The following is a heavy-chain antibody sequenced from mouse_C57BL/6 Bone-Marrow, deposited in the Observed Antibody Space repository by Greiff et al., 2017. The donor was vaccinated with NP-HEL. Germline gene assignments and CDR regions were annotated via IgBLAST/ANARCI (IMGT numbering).Heavy chain of an antibody. J-gene: IGHJ4*01. Sequence: DVHLVESGGGLVKPGGSLKLSCAASGFTFSSYTMSWVRQTPEKRLEWVATISGGGGNTYYPDSVKGRFTISRDNAKNTLYLQMSSLRSEDTALYYCARGYGSSCYYWGQGTSVTVSS. CDR1: GFTFSSYT. CDR2: ISGGGGNT. V-gene: IGHV5-9*01. CDR3: ARGYGSSCYY. D-gene: IGHD1-1*01.